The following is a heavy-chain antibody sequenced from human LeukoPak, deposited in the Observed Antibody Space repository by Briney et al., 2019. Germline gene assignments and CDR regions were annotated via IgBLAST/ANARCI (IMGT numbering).Heavy chain of an antibody. CDR2: IYTSGST. D-gene: IGHD6-19*01. CDR3: ASGVAVGWYFDY. J-gene: IGHJ4*02. V-gene: IGHV4-61*05. Sequence: SETLSLTCTVSGGSISSSSYYWGWIRQPPGKGLEWIGRIYTSGSTNYNPSLKSRVTMSVDTSKNQFSLKLSSVTAADTAVYYCASGVAVGWYFDYWGQGTLVTVSS. CDR1: GGSISSSSYY.